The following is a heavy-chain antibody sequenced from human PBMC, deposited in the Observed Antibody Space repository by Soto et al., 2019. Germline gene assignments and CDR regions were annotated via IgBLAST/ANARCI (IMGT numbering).Heavy chain of an antibody. CDR2: ISYDGSNK. CDR3: ARDKSLVVPAAIPSCLAY. Sequence: PGGSLRLSCAASGFTFSSYAMHWVRQAPGKGLEWVAVISYDGSNKYYADSVKGRFTISRDNSKNMLYLQMNSLRAEDTAVYYCARDKSLVVPAAIPSCLAYWGQGTLVTVSS. D-gene: IGHD2-2*02. CDR1: GFTFSSYA. J-gene: IGHJ4*02. V-gene: IGHV3-30-3*01.